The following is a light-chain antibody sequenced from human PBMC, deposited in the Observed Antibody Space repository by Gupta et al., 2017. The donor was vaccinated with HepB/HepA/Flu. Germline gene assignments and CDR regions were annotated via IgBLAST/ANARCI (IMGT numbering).Light chain of an antibody. CDR3: AAWDDSLNGVV. V-gene: IGLV1-44*01. CDR2: NNS. CDR1: SSNIGDNT. J-gene: IGLJ2*01. Sequence: QSVLTQPPSASGTPGQRVTISCSGTSSNIGDNTVNWYQQLPGPAPKLLIYNNSQRPSGVPDRFSGSKSGTSASLAISGLQSEDDADYYCAAWDDSLNGVVFGGGTDLTVL.